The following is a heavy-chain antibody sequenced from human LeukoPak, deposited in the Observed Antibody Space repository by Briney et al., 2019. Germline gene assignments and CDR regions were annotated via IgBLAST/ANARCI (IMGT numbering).Heavy chain of an antibody. CDR3: ARHPTYCSGGSCYLNWFDP. D-gene: IGHD2-15*01. Sequence: SETLSLTCTVSGGSISSSSYYWGWIRQPPGKGLEWIGSIYYSGSTYYNPSLKSRVTISVDTSKNQFSLKLSSVTAADTAVYYCARHPTYCSGGSCYLNWFDPWGQGTLVTVSS. V-gene: IGHV4-39*01. J-gene: IGHJ5*02. CDR2: IYYSGST. CDR1: GGSISSSSYY.